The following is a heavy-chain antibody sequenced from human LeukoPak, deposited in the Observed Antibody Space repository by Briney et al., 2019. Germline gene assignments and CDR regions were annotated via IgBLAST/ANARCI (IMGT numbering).Heavy chain of an antibody. D-gene: IGHD3-22*01. Sequence: GGSLRLSCAASGFTFSSYEMNWVRQAPGKGLEWVSYISSSGSTIYYADSAKGRFTISRDNAKNSLYLQMNSLRAEDTAVYYCARENYYDSSGYYELNWFDPWGQGTLVTVSS. CDR3: ARENYYDSSGYYELNWFDP. J-gene: IGHJ5*02. CDR1: GFTFSSYE. CDR2: ISSSGSTI. V-gene: IGHV3-48*03.